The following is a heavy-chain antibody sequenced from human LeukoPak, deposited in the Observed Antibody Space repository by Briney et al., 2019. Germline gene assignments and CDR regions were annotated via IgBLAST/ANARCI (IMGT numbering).Heavy chain of an antibody. CDR3: ARDRRSDDILTGYYNGPEGY. V-gene: IGHV4-39*07. J-gene: IGHJ4*02. D-gene: IGHD3-9*01. CDR1: GGSISSSSYY. Sequence: SETLSLTCTVSGGSISSSSYYWGWIRQPPGKGLEWIGSIYYSGSTYYNPSLKSRVTISVDTSKNQFSLKLSSVTAADTAVYYCARDRRSDDILTGYYNGPEGYWGQGTLVTVSS. CDR2: IYYSGST.